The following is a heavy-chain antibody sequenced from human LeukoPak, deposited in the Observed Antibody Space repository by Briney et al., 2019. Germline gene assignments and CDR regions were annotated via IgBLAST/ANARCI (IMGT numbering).Heavy chain of an antibody. CDR3: ARGRRDGYTPHFDY. CDR2: IYHRGST. CDR1: GDSISSDYY. Sequence: PSETLSLTCVVSGDSISSDYYWGWIRQPPGKGLEWIGSIYHRGSTYYNPSLKSRVTISVDTSKNQFSLKLSSVTAADTAVYYCARGRRDGYTPHFDYWGQGTLVTVSS. V-gene: IGHV4-38-2*01. J-gene: IGHJ4*02. D-gene: IGHD5-24*01.